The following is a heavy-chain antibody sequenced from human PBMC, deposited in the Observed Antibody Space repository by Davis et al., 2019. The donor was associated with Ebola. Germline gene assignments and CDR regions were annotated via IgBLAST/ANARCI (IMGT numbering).Heavy chain of an antibody. D-gene: IGHD2-2*01. CDR2: INTDGTTT. Sequence: GESLKISCAASAFTFSSYWMHWVRQTPGQGLVWVSYINTDGTTTIYADTVKGRFTISRANAKNTLYLQMNSLRDEDTAVYYCVRGTSTLPRSALDCWGQGTLVTVSS. J-gene: IGHJ4*02. CDR1: AFTFSSYW. V-gene: IGHV3-74*01. CDR3: VRGTSTLPRSALDC.